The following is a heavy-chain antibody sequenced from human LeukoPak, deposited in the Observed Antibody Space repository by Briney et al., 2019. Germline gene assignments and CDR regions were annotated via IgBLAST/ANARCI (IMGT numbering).Heavy chain of an antibody. J-gene: IGHJ4*02. Sequence: SETLSLTCSVSGGSIGSSSHYWGWIRQPPGKGLEWLGSIYYSGSTYFNPSLKSRVTISVDTSKNQFSLKLSSVSAAATAVYYCARHSSLGSGYYYWGQGTLVTVSS. CDR2: IYYSGST. CDR1: GGSIGSSSHY. D-gene: IGHD3-3*01. V-gene: IGHV4-39*01. CDR3: ARHSSLGSGYYY.